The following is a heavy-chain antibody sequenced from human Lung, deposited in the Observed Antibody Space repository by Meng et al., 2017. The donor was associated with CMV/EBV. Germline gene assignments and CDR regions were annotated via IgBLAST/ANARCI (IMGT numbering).Heavy chain of an antibody. Sequence: QITLKESGPTLVKPXXTLTLPCPFXGFSRSTTGVGVGWTRQPPGKALEWLALIYWDDDKRYSTSLKNRLTITKDTSKHQVVLTMTDMDPVDTATYYCAHRTFYYDSSGHYEANFDFWGQGPLGTVSS. V-gene: IGHV2-5*02. CDR2: IYWDDDK. CDR3: AHRTFYYDSSGHYEANFDF. D-gene: IGHD3-22*01. CDR1: GFSRSTTGVG. J-gene: IGHJ4*02.